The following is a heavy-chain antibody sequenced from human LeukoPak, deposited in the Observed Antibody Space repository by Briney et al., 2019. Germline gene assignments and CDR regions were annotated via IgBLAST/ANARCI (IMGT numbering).Heavy chain of an antibody. D-gene: IGHD1-26*01. V-gene: IGHV3-48*04. CDR1: GFTFSRYT. CDR2: ISSSGSTK. Sequence: PGGSLRPSCAASGFTFSRYTMNWVRQAPGKGLEWVSYISSSGSTKYYADSVKGRFTISRDNAKNSLYLQMNSLRAEDTAVYYCPRGSEWDLLGSCDLWGQGTLVTVSS. J-gene: IGHJ5*02. CDR3: PRGSEWDLLGSCDL.